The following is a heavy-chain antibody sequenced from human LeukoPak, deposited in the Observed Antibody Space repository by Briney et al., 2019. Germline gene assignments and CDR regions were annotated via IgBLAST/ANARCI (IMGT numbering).Heavy chain of an antibody. CDR2: ISVSGDNT. CDR3: ARPYSSSVQRYFDY. CDR1: GFTFRSHA. V-gene: IGHV3-23*01. Sequence: GGSLRLSCADSGFTFRSHAMSWVRQAPGKGLEWVSAISVSGDNTYYADSVKGRFTISRDNSKNTLYLQMNSLRAEDTAVSHCARPYSSSVQRYFDYWGQGTLVTVSS. D-gene: IGHD2-2*01. J-gene: IGHJ4*02.